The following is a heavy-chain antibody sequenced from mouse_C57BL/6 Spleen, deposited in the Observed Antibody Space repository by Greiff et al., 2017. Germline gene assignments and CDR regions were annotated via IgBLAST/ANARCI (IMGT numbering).Heavy chain of an antibody. D-gene: IGHD1-1*02. CDR3: AREAVLWVYFDY. Sequence: EVQLQESGPGLVKPSQSLSLTCSVTGYSITSGYYWNWIRQFPGNKLEWMGYISYDGSNNYNPSLKNRISITRDTSKNQFFLQLNSVTTEDTATYYCAREAVLWVYFDYWGQGTTLTVSS. V-gene: IGHV3-6*01. J-gene: IGHJ2*01. CDR1: GYSITSGYY. CDR2: ISYDGSN.